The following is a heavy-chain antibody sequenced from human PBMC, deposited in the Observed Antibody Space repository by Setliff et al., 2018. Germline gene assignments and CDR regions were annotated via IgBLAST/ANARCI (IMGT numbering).Heavy chain of an antibody. D-gene: IGHD1-1*01. Sequence: GGSLRLSCAASGFTFSRHGMAWVRRAPGKGLEWLSAISGGGYSKYYADSVKGRFTIFRDSSRNTLYLHMNRLRAEDTAVYYCAKDANEEFADYWGQGTLVTVSS. CDR1: GFTFSRHG. CDR3: AKDANEEFADY. V-gene: IGHV3-23*01. CDR2: ISGGGYSK. J-gene: IGHJ4*02.